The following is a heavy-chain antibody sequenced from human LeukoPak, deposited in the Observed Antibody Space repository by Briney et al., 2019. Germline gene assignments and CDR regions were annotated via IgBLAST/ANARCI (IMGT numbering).Heavy chain of an antibody. Sequence: KASETLSLTCTVSGGSISSGDYYWSWIRQPPGKGLEWIGYIYHSGSTYYNPSLKSRVTISVDRSKNQFSLKLSSVTAADTAVYYCARVRPIAARPVDYWGQGTLVTVSS. CDR3: ARVRPIAARPVDY. CDR2: IYHSGST. D-gene: IGHD6-6*01. J-gene: IGHJ4*02. V-gene: IGHV4-30-4*08. CDR1: GGSISSGDYY.